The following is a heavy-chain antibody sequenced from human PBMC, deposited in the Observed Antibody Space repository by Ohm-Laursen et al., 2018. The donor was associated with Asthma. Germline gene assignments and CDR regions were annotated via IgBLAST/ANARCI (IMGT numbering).Heavy chain of an antibody. D-gene: IGHD6-13*01. Sequence: SSLRLSCAASGFTFRSYAMHWVRQAPGKGLEWVAVISHDGSKKYYTDSVKGRFTISRDNSKNTVYLQMNSLTAEDTAVYYCAKVRIAAADRYFFGMDVWGQGTTVTVSS. CDR3: AKVRIAAADRYFFGMDV. J-gene: IGHJ6*02. V-gene: IGHV3-30-3*02. CDR1: GFTFRSYA. CDR2: ISHDGSKK.